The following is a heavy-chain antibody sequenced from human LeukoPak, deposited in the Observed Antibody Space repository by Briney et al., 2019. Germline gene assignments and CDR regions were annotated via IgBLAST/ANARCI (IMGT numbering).Heavy chain of an antibody. V-gene: IGHV1-2*02. Sequence: ASVKVSCKASGYTFTGYYMHWVRQAPGQGLEWMGWINPNSGGTNYAQKVQGRVTMTRDTSISTAYMELSRLRSDDTAVYYCARDGRRDGMDVWGQGTTVTVSS. CDR1: GYTFTGYY. D-gene: IGHD1-26*01. CDR3: ARDGRRDGMDV. CDR2: INPNSGGT. J-gene: IGHJ6*02.